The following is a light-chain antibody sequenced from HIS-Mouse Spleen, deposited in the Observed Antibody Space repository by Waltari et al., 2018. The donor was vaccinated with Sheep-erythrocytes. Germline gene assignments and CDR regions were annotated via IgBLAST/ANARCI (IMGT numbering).Light chain of an antibody. Sequence: QSALTQPASVSGSPGQSITTACPGTSSEVGSYNLVSWYQQHPGKAPKLMIYEGSKRPSGVSNRFSGSKSGNTASLTISGLQAEDEADYYCCSYAGSSTWVFGGGTKLTVL. CDR2: EGS. V-gene: IGLV2-23*01. CDR3: CSYAGSSTWV. J-gene: IGLJ3*02. CDR1: SSEVGSYNL.